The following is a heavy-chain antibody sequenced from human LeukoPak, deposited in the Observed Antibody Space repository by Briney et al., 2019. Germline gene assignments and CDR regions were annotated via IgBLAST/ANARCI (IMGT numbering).Heavy chain of an antibody. J-gene: IGHJ5*02. CDR2: IIPIFGTA. CDR1: GGTFSSYA. D-gene: IGHD3-22*01. Sequence: SVKVSCKASGGTFSSYAISWVRQAPGQGLEWMGGIIPIFGTANYAQKFQGRVTITADESTSTAYMELSSLRSEDTAVYYCARLLYYDSSGYYSHWFDPWGQGTLVTVSS. CDR3: ARLLYYDSSGYYSHWFDP. V-gene: IGHV1-69*13.